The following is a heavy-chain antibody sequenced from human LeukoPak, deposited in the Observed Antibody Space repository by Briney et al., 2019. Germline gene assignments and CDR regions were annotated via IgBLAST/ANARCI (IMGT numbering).Heavy chain of an antibody. CDR2: IYHSGST. J-gene: IGHJ4*02. CDR3: ARYGDYGIFDY. Sequence: SDTLSLTCTVSGYSISSCYYWGWIRQPPRKGLEWIGSIYHSGSTYYNQSLKSRVTISVDTSKNQFYLKLSTVTAADTAVYYCARYGDYGIFDYWGQGTLVTVSS. D-gene: IGHD4-17*01. V-gene: IGHV4-38-2*02. CDR1: GYSISSCYY.